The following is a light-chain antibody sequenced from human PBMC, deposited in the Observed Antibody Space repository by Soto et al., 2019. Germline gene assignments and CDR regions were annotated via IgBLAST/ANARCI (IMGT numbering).Light chain of an antibody. CDR1: TSNIGNNY. Sequence: QSVLTQPPSASGTPGQKVTISCSGSTSNIGNNYVYWYQQLPETAPKVLIYRNNQRPSGVPDRFSGSKSGTSASLAISGLRSEDEADYYCAAWDDSLSVLFGGGTKLTVL. CDR3: AAWDDSLSVL. CDR2: RNN. V-gene: IGLV1-47*01. J-gene: IGLJ2*01.